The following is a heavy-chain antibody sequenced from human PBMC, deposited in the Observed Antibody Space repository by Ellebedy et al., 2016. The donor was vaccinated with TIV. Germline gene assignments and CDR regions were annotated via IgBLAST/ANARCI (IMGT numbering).Heavy chain of an antibody. CDR3: ARRGSVAGNPIFDY. V-gene: IGHV4-39*01. CDR2: IYYSGST. J-gene: IGHJ4*02. Sequence: LRLSXTVSGGSISSSNYYWGWIRQPPGKGLEWIGSIYYSGSTYYKPSLKSRVIVSVDTSKNQFSLKVTSVTAADPAVYYCARRGSVAGNPIFDYWGQGTLVTVSS. D-gene: IGHD6-19*01. CDR1: GGSISSSNYY.